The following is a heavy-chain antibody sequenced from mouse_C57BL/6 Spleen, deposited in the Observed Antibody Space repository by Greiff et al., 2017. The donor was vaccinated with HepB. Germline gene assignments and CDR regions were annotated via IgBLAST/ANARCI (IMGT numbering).Heavy chain of an antibody. CDR1: GYSITSGYY. V-gene: IGHV3-6*01. J-gene: IGHJ3*01. CDR2: ISYDGSN. CDR3: AGWLLGFAY. Sequence: EVKLMESGPGLVKPSQSLSLTCSVTGYSITSGYYWNWIRQFPGNKLEWMGYISYDGSNNYNPSLKNRISITRDTSKNQFFLKLNSVTTEDTATYDCAGWLLGFAYWGQGTLVTVSA. D-gene: IGHD2-3*01.